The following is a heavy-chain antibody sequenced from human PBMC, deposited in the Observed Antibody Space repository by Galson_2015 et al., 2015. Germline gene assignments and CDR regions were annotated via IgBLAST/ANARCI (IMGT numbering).Heavy chain of an antibody. CDR3: VRRAYSSSWYYFDY. J-gene: IGHJ4*02. V-gene: IGHV5-51*01. CDR2: IYPGDSDT. D-gene: IGHD6-13*01. CDR1: GYSFTSYW. Sequence: QSGAEVKKPGESLKISCKGSGYSFTSYWIGWVRQMPGKGLEWMGIIYPGDSDTRYSPSFQGQVTISADKSISTAYLQWSSLKASDIAMYYCVRRAYSSSWYYFDYWPGNPGHRLL.